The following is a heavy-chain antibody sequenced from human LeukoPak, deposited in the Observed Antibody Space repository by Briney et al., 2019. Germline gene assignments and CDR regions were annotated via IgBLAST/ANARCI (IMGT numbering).Heavy chain of an antibody. Sequence: ASVKVSCKASGGTFSSYAISWVRQAPGQGLEWMGGIIPIFGTANYAQKFQGRVTITTDESTSTAYMELSSLRSEDTAVYYCASAIAAAGPLPIDYWGQGTLVTVSP. D-gene: IGHD6-13*01. CDR1: GGTFSSYA. V-gene: IGHV1-69*05. CDR2: IIPIFGTA. CDR3: ASAIAAAGPLPIDY. J-gene: IGHJ4*02.